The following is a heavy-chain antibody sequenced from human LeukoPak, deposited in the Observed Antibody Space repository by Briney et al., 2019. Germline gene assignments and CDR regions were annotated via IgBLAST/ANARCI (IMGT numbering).Heavy chain of an antibody. D-gene: IGHD5-12*01. CDR3: ARGKGGSPDYNFDY. V-gene: IGHV4-30-4*01. J-gene: IGHJ4*02. CDR1: GGSISSYY. Sequence: PSETLSLTCTVSGGSISSYYWSWIRQPPGKGLEWIGYIYYSGSTYYNPSLKSRVTISVDTSKNQFSLKLSSVTAADTAVYYCARGKGGSPDYNFDYWGQGTLVTVSS. CDR2: IYYSGST.